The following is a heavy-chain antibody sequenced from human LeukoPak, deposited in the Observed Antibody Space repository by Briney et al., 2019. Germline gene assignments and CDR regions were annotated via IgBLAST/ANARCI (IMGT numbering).Heavy chain of an antibody. CDR1: GFTFSSFA. V-gene: IGHV3-23*01. CDR2: ISSSGSGT. CDR3: ARVYDFWSGYFDY. Sequence: GGSLRLSCAASGFTFSSFAMSWVRQAPGKGLEWVSIISSSGSGTYYADSVKGRFTISRDNSTNTLYLQMNRLRAEDTALYYCARVYDFWSGYFDYWGQGTLVTVSS. J-gene: IGHJ4*02. D-gene: IGHD3-3*01.